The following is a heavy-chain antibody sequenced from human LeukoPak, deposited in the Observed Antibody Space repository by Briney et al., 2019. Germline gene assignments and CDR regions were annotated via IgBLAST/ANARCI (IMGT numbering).Heavy chain of an antibody. CDR3: AKGGSSYSYSFDN. Sequence: GGSLRLSCAASGFTFSSYSMNWVRQAPGKGLEWVSSISGDSNYIYYADSVRGRFTISRDNAKNSLYLQMNSLRVEDTAVYYCAKGGSSYSYSFDNWGQGTLVTVSS. V-gene: IGHV3-21*01. J-gene: IGHJ4*02. CDR2: ISGDSNYI. CDR1: GFTFSSYS. D-gene: IGHD6-13*01.